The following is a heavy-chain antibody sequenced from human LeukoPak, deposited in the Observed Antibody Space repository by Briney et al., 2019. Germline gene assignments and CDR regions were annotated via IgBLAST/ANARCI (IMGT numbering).Heavy chain of an antibody. J-gene: IGHJ4*02. Sequence: GGSLRLSCAASGFSFSSYSMNWVRQAPGKGLEWVSSMSRNSYYIYYADSVKGRFTISRDDAKNSLYLQMNSLRAEDTAVYYCARDNRRFGWIGDYFDYWGQGTLVTVSS. V-gene: IGHV3-21*01. D-gene: IGHD3-10*01. CDR1: GFSFSSYS. CDR2: MSRNSYYI. CDR3: ARDNRRFGWIGDYFDY.